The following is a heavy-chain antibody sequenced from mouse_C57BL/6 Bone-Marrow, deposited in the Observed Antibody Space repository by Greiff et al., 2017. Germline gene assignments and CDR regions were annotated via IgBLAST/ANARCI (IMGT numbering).Heavy chain of an antibody. CDR3: ARRLLRYYCDY. V-gene: IGHV5-6*02. J-gene: IGHJ2*01. Sequence: EVKLQESGGDLVKPGGSLKLSCEASGFTFSSYGMSWVRQTPDKRLEWVATISSGGSYTYYPDSVKGRFTISRDNAKNTLYLQMSSLTSEYTAMYSCARRLLRYYCDYWGQGTALTVSS. CDR1: GFTFSSYG. CDR2: ISSGGSYT. D-gene: IGHD1-1*01.